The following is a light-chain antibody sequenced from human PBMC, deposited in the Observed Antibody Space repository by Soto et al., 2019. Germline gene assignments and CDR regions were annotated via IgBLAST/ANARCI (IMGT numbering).Light chain of an antibody. CDR3: SSFTSRFTFV. CDR2: EVT. Sequence: QSVLTQPASVSGSPGQSIAISCTGTRSDVGAYIYVSWYQQHPGKAPKLMISEVTNRPSGVSDRFSGSKSGNTASLTISGLQAEDEADYYCSSFTSRFTFVFGTGTKLTVL. CDR1: RSDVGAYIY. V-gene: IGLV2-14*01. J-gene: IGLJ1*01.